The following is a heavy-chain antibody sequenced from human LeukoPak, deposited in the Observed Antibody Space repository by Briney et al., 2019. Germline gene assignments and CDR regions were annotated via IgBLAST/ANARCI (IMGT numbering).Heavy chain of an antibody. D-gene: IGHD2-2*01. CDR1: GYTFTSYG. V-gene: IGHV1-18*01. J-gene: IGHJ4*02. CDR2: ISAYNGNT. Sequence: GASVKVSCKASGYTFTSYGISWVRQAPGQGLEWMGWISAYNGNTNYAQKLQSRVTMTTDTSTSTAYMELRSLRSDDTAVYYCARDCSSTSCWASTGYWGQGTLVTVSS. CDR3: ARDCSSTSCWASTGY.